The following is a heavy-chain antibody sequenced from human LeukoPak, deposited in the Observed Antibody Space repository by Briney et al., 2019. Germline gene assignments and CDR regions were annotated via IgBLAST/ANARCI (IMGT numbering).Heavy chain of an antibody. CDR3: TRVQAGRSGLMDV. CDR1: GFTFSNYW. J-gene: IGHJ6*02. CDR2: IDPDGITT. V-gene: IGHV3-74*01. Sequence: GGSLRLSCAASGFTFSNYWMHWVRQAPGEGLVWVSRIDPDGITTNYADSVKGRFTTSRDNARNTLYLQMNSLTAEDTALYYCTRVQAGRSGLMDVWGRGTTVTVSS. D-gene: IGHD2-8*02.